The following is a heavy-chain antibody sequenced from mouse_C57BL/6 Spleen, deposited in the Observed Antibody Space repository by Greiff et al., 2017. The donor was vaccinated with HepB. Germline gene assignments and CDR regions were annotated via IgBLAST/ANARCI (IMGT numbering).Heavy chain of an antibody. CDR1: GYTFTDYY. Sequence: EVQLQQSGPELVKPGASVKISCKASGYTFTDYYMNWVKQSHGKSLEWIGDINPNNGGTSYNQKFKGKATLTVDKSSSTAYMELRSLTSEDSAVYYCARRRITTTPFDYWGQGTTLTVSS. CDR2: INPNNGGT. D-gene: IGHD1-1*01. J-gene: IGHJ2*01. CDR3: ARRRITTTPFDY. V-gene: IGHV1-26*01.